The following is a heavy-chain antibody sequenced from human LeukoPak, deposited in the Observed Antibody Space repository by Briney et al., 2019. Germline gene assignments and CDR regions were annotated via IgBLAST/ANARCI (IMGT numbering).Heavy chain of an antibody. Sequence: ASVKVSCKASGYTFTGYYMHWVRQAPGKGLEWVGWINPNSGGTNYAQKFQGRVTMTRDTSISTAYMELSRLRSDDTAVYYCARWISPSHPFDYWGQGTLVTVSS. V-gene: IGHV1-2*02. CDR2: INPNSGGT. J-gene: IGHJ4*02. CDR3: ARWISPSHPFDY. D-gene: IGHD2-2*03. CDR1: GYTFTGYY.